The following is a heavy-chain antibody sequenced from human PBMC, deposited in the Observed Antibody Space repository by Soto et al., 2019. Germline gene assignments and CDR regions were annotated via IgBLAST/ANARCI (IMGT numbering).Heavy chain of an antibody. Sequence: GSLRLSCAASGFTFTSYSMNWVRQAPGKGLEWVSYIRGTTHYADSVKGRFTISRDNARSSLYLQMNSLRADDTAAYYCARDDSFAFDIWGQGTMVTVSS. V-gene: IGHV3-48*01. J-gene: IGHJ3*02. CDR2: IRGTT. CDR3: ARDDSFAFDI. D-gene: IGHD2-21*01. CDR1: GFTFTSYS.